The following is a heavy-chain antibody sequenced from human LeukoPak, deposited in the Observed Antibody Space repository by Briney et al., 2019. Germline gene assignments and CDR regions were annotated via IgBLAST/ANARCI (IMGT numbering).Heavy chain of an antibody. CDR1: GYTFTSYG. J-gene: IGHJ4*02. Sequence: ASVKVSCKASGYTFTSYGISWVRQAPGQGLEWMGCISAYNGNTNYAQKLQGRITMTTDPSTSTAYMELRSLRSDDTAVYYCARDLYDYGDYVDWGQGTLVTVSS. CDR3: ARDLYDYGDYVD. V-gene: IGHV1-18*01. CDR2: ISAYNGNT. D-gene: IGHD4-17*01.